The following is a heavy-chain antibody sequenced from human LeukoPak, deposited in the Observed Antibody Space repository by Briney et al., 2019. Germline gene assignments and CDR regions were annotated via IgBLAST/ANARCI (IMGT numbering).Heavy chain of an antibody. CDR1: GFSFSDYY. CDR2: ISGSSRTI. J-gene: IGHJ5*02. Sequence: GGSLRLSCGASGFSFSDYYMSWIRQAPGKGLEWLSYISGSSRTIYFADSVKGRFTISRDNAKNSLYLQMNRLTAEDTALYYCARTWDRFDPWGQGTLVTVSS. CDR3: ARTWDRFDP. V-gene: IGHV3-11*01. D-gene: IGHD1-26*01.